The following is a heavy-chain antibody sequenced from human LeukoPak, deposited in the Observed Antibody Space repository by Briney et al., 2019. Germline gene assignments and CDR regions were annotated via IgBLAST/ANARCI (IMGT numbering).Heavy chain of an antibody. V-gene: IGHV2-70*17. CDR1: GFSLTTRGMC. D-gene: IGHD3-22*01. Sequence: SGPALVKPTQPLTLTCSFSGFSLTTRGMCVTWIRQPPGEALEWLARIDWDDDKFYSASLKTRLTISKDTSKNQVVLTMTNMDPVDTATYYCAWLKYYYDSSAYSLDYWGQGTLVTVSS. CDR2: IDWDDDK. J-gene: IGHJ4*02. CDR3: AWLKYYYDSSAYSLDY.